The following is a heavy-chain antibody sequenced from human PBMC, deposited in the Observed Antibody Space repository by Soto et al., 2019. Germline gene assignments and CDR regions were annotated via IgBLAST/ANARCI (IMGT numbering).Heavy chain of an antibody. CDR3: GRGRSGQIVIFY. CDR1: GYTFTGHQ. J-gene: IGHJ4*02. Sequence: ASVKDSCKTSGYTFTGHQIHGVRQAPQKGPEWMGEIGPESGATRYTEKFRGRVTMTMDKSITTVYMELRNLSPDDTAVYYCGRGRSGQIVIFYWGQGTPVTVSS. CDR2: IGPESGAT. V-gene: IGHV1-2*02. D-gene: IGHD1-26*01.